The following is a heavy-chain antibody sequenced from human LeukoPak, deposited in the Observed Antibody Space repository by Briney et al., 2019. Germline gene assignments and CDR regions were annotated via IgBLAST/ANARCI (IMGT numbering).Heavy chain of an antibody. CDR1: GFSVSAHY. CDR2: LFGGDTI. CDR3: AGRRGSSFDY. J-gene: IGHJ4*02. D-gene: IGHD1-26*01. Sequence: SGGSPRLSCAAPGFSVSAHYMSWVRQAPGKGLEWVSTLFGGDTIDYTDSVKGRFTISRDNSGNTLYLQMNNLRADDTAVYYCAGRRGSSFDYWGRGTQVIVSS. V-gene: IGHV3-53*01.